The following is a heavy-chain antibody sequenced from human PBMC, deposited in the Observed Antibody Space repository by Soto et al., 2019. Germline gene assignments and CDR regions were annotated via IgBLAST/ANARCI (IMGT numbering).Heavy chain of an antibody. Sequence: PGGSLRLSCAASGFTSSTYAMSWVRQAPGKGLEWVSAISGSGSDTYHADSVKGRFSISRDNSISTLYLQMNSLRTEDTAVYYCAHPRGYGVFDAYDFWGQGAMVTVSS. CDR3: AHPRGYGVFDAYDF. J-gene: IGHJ3*01. D-gene: IGHD4-17*01. V-gene: IGHV3-23*01. CDR2: ISGSGSDT. CDR1: GFTSSTYA.